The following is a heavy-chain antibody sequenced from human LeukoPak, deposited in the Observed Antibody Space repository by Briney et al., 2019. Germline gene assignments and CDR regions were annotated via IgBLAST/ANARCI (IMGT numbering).Heavy chain of an antibody. V-gene: IGHV1-18*01. J-gene: IGHJ4*02. CDR2: ISAYNGNT. CDR1: GYTFTSYG. D-gene: IGHD6-13*01. Sequence: GASVKVSCKASGYTFTSYGISWVRQAPGQGLEWMGWISAYNGNTNYAQKLQGRVTMTTDTSTSTAYMELRSLRSDDTAVYYCARVTYSSSWYPSSTHEPYFDYWGQGTLVTVSS. CDR3: ARVTYSSSWYPSSTHEPYFDY.